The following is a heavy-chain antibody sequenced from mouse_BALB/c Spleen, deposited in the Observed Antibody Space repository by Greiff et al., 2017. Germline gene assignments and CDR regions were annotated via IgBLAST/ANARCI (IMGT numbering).Heavy chain of an antibody. CDR1: GDSITSGY. Sequence: EVKLVESGPSLVKPSQTLSLTCSVTGDSITSGYWNWIRKFPGNKLEYMGYISYSGSTYYNPSLKSRISITRDTSKNQYYLQLNSVTTEDTATYYCARYRDYYGSSYYFDYWGQGTTLTVSS. CDR3: ARYRDYYGSSYYFDY. CDR2: ISYSGST. D-gene: IGHD1-1*01. J-gene: IGHJ2*01. V-gene: IGHV3-8*02.